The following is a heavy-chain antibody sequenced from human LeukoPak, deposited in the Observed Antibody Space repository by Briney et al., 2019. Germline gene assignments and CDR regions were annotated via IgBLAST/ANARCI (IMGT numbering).Heavy chain of an antibody. CDR3: AREATVVTPSDY. CDR2: IYYSGTT. D-gene: IGHD4-23*01. J-gene: IGHJ4*02. CDR1: GGSISSSSYY. Sequence: SETLSLTCTVSGGSISSSSYYWGWIRQPPGKGLEWIGSIYYSGTTYYSPSLKSRVTISVDTSRNQFSLKLSSVTAADTAVYYCAREATVVTPSDYWGQGTLVTVSS. V-gene: IGHV4-39*07.